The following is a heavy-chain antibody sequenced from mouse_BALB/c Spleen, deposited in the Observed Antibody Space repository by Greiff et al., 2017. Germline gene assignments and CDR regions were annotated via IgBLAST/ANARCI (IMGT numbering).Heavy chain of an antibody. CDR1: GFTFSSYT. J-gene: IGHJ4*01. Sequence: DVQLVESGGGLVQPGGSLKLSCAASGFTFSSYTMSWVRQTPEKRLEWVAYISNGGGSTYYPDTVKGRFTISRDNAKNTLYLQMSSLKSEDTAMYYCARQHYGSSYYYAMDYWGQGTSVTVSS. V-gene: IGHV5-12-2*01. D-gene: IGHD1-1*01. CDR3: ARQHYGSSYYYAMDY. CDR2: ISNGGGST.